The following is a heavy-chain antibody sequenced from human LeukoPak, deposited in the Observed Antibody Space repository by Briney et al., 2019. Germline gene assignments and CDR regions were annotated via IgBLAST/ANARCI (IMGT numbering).Heavy chain of an antibody. CDR3: ARGFDGNFDY. D-gene: IGHD3-9*01. CDR1: GFTFDDYG. J-gene: IGHJ4*02. CDR2: INWNGAIT. Sequence: PGGSLRLSCAASGFTFDDYGMSWVRQAAGKGLEWVSGINWNGAITDYADSVKGRFTISRDNAKNSLYLQMNSLRAEDTALYYCARGFDGNFDYWGQGTLVTVSP. V-gene: IGHV3-20*04.